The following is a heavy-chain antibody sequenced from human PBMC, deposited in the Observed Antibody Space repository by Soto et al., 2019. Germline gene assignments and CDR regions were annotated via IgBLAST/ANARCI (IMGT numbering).Heavy chain of an antibody. V-gene: IGHV1-69*13. J-gene: IGHJ6*01. CDR2: IIPIFGTA. CDR3: ASPITGIVGATYYWNYYYYYGMDV. D-gene: IGHD1-26*01. Sequence: SVKVSCKASGGTFSSYATSWVRQAPGQGLEWMGGIIPIFGTANYAQKFQGRVTITADESTSTAYMELSSLRSEDTAVYYCASPITGIVGATYYWNYYYYYGMDVWGQGTTVTVSS. CDR1: GGTFSSYA.